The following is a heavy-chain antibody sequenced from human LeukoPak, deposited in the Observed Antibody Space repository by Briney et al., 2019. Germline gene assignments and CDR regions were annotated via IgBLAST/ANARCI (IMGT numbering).Heavy chain of an antibody. CDR2: IDRSGVT. J-gene: IGHJ4*02. CDR1: GFTVHSNY. CDR3: AKDRESYYCTSTSCYLDY. D-gene: IGHD2-2*01. V-gene: IGHV3-53*01. Sequence: GGSLRLSCAASGFTVHSNYMSWVRQAPGKGLEWVSVIDRSGVTHYADSVKGRFTISRDNSKNTLYLQMNSLRAEDTGVYYCAKDRESYYCTSTSCYLDYWGQGTLVTVSS.